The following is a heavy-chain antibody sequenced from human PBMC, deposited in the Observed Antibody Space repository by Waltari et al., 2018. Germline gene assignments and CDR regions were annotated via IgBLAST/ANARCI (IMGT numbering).Heavy chain of an antibody. J-gene: IGHJ6*03. CDR1: GGSISSYY. Sequence: QVQLQESGPGLVKPSETLSLTCTVSGGSISSYYWSWIRQPPGKGLEWIGYIYYSGSTNYNPSLKSRVTISVDTSKNQFSLKLSSVTAADTAVYYCARWGGLMATIPPYYYYMDVWGKGTTVTVSS. V-gene: IGHV4-59*01. D-gene: IGHD5-12*01. CDR2: IYYSGST. CDR3: ARWGGLMATIPPYYYYMDV.